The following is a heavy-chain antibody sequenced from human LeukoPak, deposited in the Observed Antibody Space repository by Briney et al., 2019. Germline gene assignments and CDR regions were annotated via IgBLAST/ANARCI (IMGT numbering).Heavy chain of an antibody. J-gene: IGHJ4*02. Sequence: PGGSLRLSCAASGFTFSSYAMSWVRQAPGKGLEWVSAIGASGGDTYYADSVKGRFTISRDNSKNMLYLQMNSLSADDTAVFYCARKTITTPARDYWGQGTLVTVSS. CDR2: IGASGGDT. CDR1: GFTFSSYA. D-gene: IGHD1-1*01. CDR3: ARKTITTPARDY. V-gene: IGHV3-23*01.